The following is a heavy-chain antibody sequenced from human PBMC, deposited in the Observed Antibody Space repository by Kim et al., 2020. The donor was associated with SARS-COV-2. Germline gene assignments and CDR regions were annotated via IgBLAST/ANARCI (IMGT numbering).Heavy chain of an antibody. D-gene: IGHD1-26*01. J-gene: IGHJ4*02. CDR3: ARDREYSVIYEAAAAGGGLDS. Sequence: GGSLRLSCAASGFTFSSYSMNWVRQAPGKGLEWVSSISSSSSYIYYADSVKGRFTISRDNAKNSLYLQMNSLRAEDTAVYYCARDREYSVIYEAAAAGGGLDSWGQGTLGTVS. CDR1: GFTFSSYS. V-gene: IGHV3-21*01. CDR2: ISSSSSYI.